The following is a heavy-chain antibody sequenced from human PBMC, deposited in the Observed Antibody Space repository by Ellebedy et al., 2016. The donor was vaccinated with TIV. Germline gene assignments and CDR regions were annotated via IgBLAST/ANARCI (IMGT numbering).Heavy chain of an antibody. Sequence: PGGSLRLSCAASGFIFSGYSMNWVRQVPGKGLEWVSSISPSSSFIYYADSVKGRFTISRDNAKNSVYLQMNSLRDDDTAVYYCARDDRYTNSWFTNHNFGMDVWGQGTTVTVSS. D-gene: IGHD6-13*01. CDR2: ISPSSSFI. CDR3: ARDDRYTNSWFTNHNFGMDV. CDR1: GFIFSGYS. J-gene: IGHJ6*02. V-gene: IGHV3-21*06.